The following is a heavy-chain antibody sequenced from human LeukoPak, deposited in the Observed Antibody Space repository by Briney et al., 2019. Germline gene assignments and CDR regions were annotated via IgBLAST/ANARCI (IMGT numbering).Heavy chain of an antibody. CDR2: IIPIFGTA. CDR1: GGTFSSYA. V-gene: IGHV1-69*06. CDR3: ARAKPDYYDSSGYYPFDY. J-gene: IGHJ4*02. D-gene: IGHD3-22*01. Sequence: SVKVSCKASGGTFSSYAISWVRQAPGQGLEWMGGIIPIFGTANYAQKFQGRVTITADKSASTAYMELSSLRSEDTAVYYCARAKPDYYDSSGYYPFDYWGQGTLVTVSS.